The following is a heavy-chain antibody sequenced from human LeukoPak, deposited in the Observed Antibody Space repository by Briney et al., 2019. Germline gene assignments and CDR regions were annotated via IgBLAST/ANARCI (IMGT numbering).Heavy chain of an antibody. CDR2: IYTSGST. CDR3: ARGRYCGGDCYSFDY. V-gene: IGHV4-61*02. D-gene: IGHD2-21*01. CDR1: GGSISSGSYY. Sequence: SETLSLTCTVSGGSISSGSYYWSWIRQPAGKGLEWIGRIYTSGSTNYNPSLKSRVTISVDTSKNQFSLKLSSVTAADTAVYYCARGRYCGGDCYSFDYWGQGTLVTVSS. J-gene: IGHJ4*02.